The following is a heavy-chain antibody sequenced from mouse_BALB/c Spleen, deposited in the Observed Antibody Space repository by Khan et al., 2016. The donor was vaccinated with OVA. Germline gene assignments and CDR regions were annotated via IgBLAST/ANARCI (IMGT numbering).Heavy chain of an antibody. CDR1: GFNIKDYY. CDR2: IDPESGDT. V-gene: IGHV14-4*02. CDR3: NSDYYVSVDY. J-gene: IGHJ2*01. D-gene: IGHD1-1*01. Sequence: VQLQQSGAELVRSGASVKLSCTASGFNIKDYYINWVRQRPEQGLEWIGWIDPESGDTEYAPKFQDKATITADTSSNTAYLQLRSLTSEDTAVYYCNSDYYVSVDYWGQGTTLTVSS.